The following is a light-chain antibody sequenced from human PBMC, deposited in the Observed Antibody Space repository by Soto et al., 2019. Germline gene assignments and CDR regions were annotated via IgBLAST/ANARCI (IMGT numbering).Light chain of an antibody. V-gene: IGLV1-40*01. Sequence: QPVLTQPPSVSGASGQRVTISCTGTSSNIGPGYDVHWYQQLPGTAPKVLIYDNNNRPSGVPDRFSGSKSGTSASLAITGLQAEDEADYYCQSYDSSLRAVVFGGGTKVTVL. J-gene: IGLJ2*01. CDR1: SSNIGPGYD. CDR2: DNN. CDR3: QSYDSSLRAVV.